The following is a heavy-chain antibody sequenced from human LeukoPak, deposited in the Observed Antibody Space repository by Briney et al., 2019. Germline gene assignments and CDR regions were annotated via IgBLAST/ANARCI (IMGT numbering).Heavy chain of an antibody. CDR3: ARGPPILNIVLMVYAPYYFDY. J-gene: IGHJ4*02. Sequence: PSETLSLTCTVSGGSVSSGSYYWSWIRQPPGKGLEWIGYIYYSGSTNYNPSLKSRVTISVDTSKNQFSLKLSYVTAADTAVYYCARGPPILNIVLMVYAPYYFDYWGQGTLVTVSS. CDR2: IYYSGST. CDR1: GGSVSSGSYY. D-gene: IGHD2-8*01. V-gene: IGHV4-61*01.